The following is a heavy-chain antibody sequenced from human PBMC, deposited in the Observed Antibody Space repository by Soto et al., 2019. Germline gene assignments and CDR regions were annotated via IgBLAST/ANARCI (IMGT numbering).Heavy chain of an antibody. CDR3: ARELRGYSYFAYYGMDV. V-gene: IGHV3-33*01. J-gene: IGHJ6*02. Sequence: QVQLVESGGGVVQPGRSLRLSCAASGFTFSSYGMHWVRQAPGKGLEWVAVIWYDGSNKYYADSVKGRFTISRNNCKNTLYRQMNSLRAEDTDVYYCARELRGYSYFAYYGMDVWGQGTTVTVSS. CDR2: IWYDGSNK. D-gene: IGHD5-18*01. CDR1: GFTFSSYG.